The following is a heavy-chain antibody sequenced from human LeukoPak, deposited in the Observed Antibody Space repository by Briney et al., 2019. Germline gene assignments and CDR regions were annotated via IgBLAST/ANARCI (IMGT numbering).Heavy chain of an antibody. Sequence: SGPTLVKPTGTLTLTCTVSGFSRSNASMAVSWIRQPPGKALEWLAHIFSNDEKSYSTSLKSRLTISKDTSKSQVVLTMTNMDPVDTATYYCARIRSEGYYYGMDVWGQGTTVTVSS. V-gene: IGHV2-26*01. CDR2: IFSNDEK. CDR3: ARIRSEGYYYGMDV. CDR1: GFSRSNASMA. J-gene: IGHJ6*02.